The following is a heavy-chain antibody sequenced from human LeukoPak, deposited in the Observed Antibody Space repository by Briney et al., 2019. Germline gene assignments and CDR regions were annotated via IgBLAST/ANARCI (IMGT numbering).Heavy chain of an antibody. CDR2: IYYRGST. J-gene: IGHJ5*02. CDR1: GGSISSDY. CDR3: ARDNPNSGWYGSWFDP. Sequence: SETLSLTCTVSGGSISSDYWSWIRQPPGKGLEWIGYIYYRGSTNYNPSLKSRVTISVDTSKNQFSLKLSSVTAADTAVYYCARDNPNSGWYGSWFDPWGQGTLVTVSS. D-gene: IGHD6-19*01. V-gene: IGHV4-59*01.